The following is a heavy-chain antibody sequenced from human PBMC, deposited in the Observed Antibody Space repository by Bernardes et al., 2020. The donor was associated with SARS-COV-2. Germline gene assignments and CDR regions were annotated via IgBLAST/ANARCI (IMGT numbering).Heavy chain of an antibody. D-gene: IGHD3-3*01. V-gene: IGHV3-23*01. CDR3: AKKKSITIFGVVRYGMDV. Sequence: GGSLRLSCAASGFTFSSYAMSWVRQAPGKGLEWVSAISGSGGSTYYADSVKGRFTISRDNSKNTLYLQMNSLRAEDTAVYYCAKKKSITIFGVVRYGMDVWGQGTTVTVSS. J-gene: IGHJ6*02. CDR2: ISGSGGST. CDR1: GFTFSSYA.